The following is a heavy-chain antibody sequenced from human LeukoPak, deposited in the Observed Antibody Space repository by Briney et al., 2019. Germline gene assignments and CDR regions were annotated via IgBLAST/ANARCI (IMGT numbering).Heavy chain of an antibody. J-gene: IGHJ4*02. D-gene: IGHD5-24*01. V-gene: IGHV4-59*01. CDR1: GGSSSSYY. CDR3: ARSGGDRVEMPTIIDY. CDR2: IHYSGST. Sequence: PSETLSLTCTVYGGSSSSYYWSWIRQPPGKGLEWIGYIHYSGSTNYNPSLKSRVSILVDTSKNQFSLRLSSVTAADTAVYYCARSGGDRVEMPTIIDYWGQGTLVTVSS.